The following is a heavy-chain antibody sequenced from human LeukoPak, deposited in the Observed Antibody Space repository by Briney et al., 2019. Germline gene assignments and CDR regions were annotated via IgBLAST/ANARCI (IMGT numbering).Heavy chain of an antibody. CDR1: GFTVSSNY. CDR2: IYSGGST. CDR3: ARGFGRFWEWLAFDY. Sequence: GGSLRLSCAASGFTVSSNYMSWVRQAPGKGLERVSVIYSGGSTYYADSVKGRFTISRDNSKNTLYLQMNSLRAEDTAVYYCARGFGRFWEWLAFDYWGQGTLVTVSS. J-gene: IGHJ4*02. D-gene: IGHD3-3*01. V-gene: IGHV3-66*01.